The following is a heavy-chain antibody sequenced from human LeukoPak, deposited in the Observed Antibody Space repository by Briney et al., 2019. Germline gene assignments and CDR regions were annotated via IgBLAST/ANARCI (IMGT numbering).Heavy chain of an antibody. CDR1: GYTFTSYD. V-gene: IGHV1-8*01. Sequence: ASVKVSCKASGYTFTSYDINWVQQATGQGLEWMGWMNPNSGNTGYAQKFQGRVTMTRNTSISTAYMELSSLRSEDTAVYYCARGSLDYEMGDYWGQGTLVTVSS. CDR3: ARGSLDYEMGDY. CDR2: MNPNSGNT. D-gene: IGHD3-16*01. J-gene: IGHJ4*02.